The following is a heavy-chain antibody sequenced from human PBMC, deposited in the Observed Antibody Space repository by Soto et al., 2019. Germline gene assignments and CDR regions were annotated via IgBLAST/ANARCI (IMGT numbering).Heavy chain of an antibody. Sequence: GGSLRLSCAASGFSLSDYWMHWVRQVPGKGLLWVSRISVDGRDTTYADSVKGRFTISRDNAKNTLYLQMDSLRAEDTAVYYCVRPPEQRPIDFWGHARLVTVSS. CDR3: VRPPEQRPIDF. V-gene: IGHV3-74*03. D-gene: IGHD6-19*01. J-gene: IGHJ4*01. CDR2: ISVDGRDT. CDR1: GFSLSDYW.